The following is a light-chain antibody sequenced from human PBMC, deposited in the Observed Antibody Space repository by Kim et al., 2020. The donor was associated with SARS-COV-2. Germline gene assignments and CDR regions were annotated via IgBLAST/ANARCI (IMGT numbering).Light chain of an antibody. CDR3: QQYNDWPAGDT. Sequence: EIVMTQSPATLSVSPGERATLSCRASQTISSYLAWYQQKPGQAPRLLIYDASTRATGIPARFSGSGSGTEFTLTISSLQSEDFAIYYCQQYNDWPAGDTFGQGTRLEI. CDR1: QTISSY. V-gene: IGKV3-15*01. J-gene: IGKJ2*01. CDR2: DAS.